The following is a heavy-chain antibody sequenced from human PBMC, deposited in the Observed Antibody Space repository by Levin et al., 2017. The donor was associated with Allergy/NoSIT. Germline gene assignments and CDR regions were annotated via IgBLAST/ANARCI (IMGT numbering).Heavy chain of an antibody. CDR3: ARDRGRSPNWYFYVYGMDV. CDR1: GFSLYNYG. D-gene: IGHD2-8*01. J-gene: IGHJ6*02. Sequence: GESLKISCEVSGFSLYNYGMHWVRQAPGKGLEWVGVISYDGKSHHYADSVKGRFAISRDNSKYMVYLQMDSLTVADTATYYCARDRGRSPNWYFYVYGMDVWGLGTTVTV. CDR2: ISYDGKSH. V-gene: IGHV3-30*03.